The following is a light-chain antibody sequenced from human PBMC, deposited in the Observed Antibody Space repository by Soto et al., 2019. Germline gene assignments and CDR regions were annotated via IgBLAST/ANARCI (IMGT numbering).Light chain of an antibody. Sequence: EIVLTQSPATLSLSPGDRATLSCRASQSVSSNLAWYQQKPGQAPRLLIYGASTRATGIPARFSGSGSGTEFTLTISSLQSEDFAVYYCQQYNDWLWTFGQGTKVDIK. CDR1: QSVSSN. J-gene: IGKJ1*01. CDR2: GAS. V-gene: IGKV3-15*01. CDR3: QQYNDWLWT.